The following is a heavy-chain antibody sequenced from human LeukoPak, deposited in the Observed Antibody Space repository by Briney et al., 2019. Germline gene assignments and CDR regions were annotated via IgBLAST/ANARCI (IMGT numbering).Heavy chain of an antibody. CDR2: IYYTGST. V-gene: IGHV4-39*01. Sequence: PSETLSLTCTVSGGSISSSIYYWGWIRQPPGKGLEWIGNIYYTGSTYYNPSLKSRVTISIDTSKNQFSLNLSSVTAADTAVYYCARHTSMVRGVMKYYFDYWGQGTLATVSS. CDR3: ARHTSMVRGVMKYYFDY. J-gene: IGHJ4*02. D-gene: IGHD3-10*01. CDR1: GGSISSSIYY.